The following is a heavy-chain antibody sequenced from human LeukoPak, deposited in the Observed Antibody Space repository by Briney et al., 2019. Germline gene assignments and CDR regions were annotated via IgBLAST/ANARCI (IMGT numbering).Heavy chain of an antibody. Sequence: GGSLRLSCEVSGFTVSTNHMSWVRQAPGKGLEWVSVIYSDTNTYYADSVKGRFTISRDNSKNTAFLQMNSLRAEDTAVYYCARDREVVTAKAQMDVWGKGTTVTVSS. V-gene: IGHV3-53*01. CDR3: ARDREVVTAKAQMDV. J-gene: IGHJ6*04. D-gene: IGHD2-21*02. CDR1: GFTVSTNH. CDR2: IYSDTNT.